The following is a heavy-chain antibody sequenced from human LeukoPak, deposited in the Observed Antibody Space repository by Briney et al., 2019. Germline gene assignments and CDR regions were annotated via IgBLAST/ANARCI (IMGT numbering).Heavy chain of an antibody. J-gene: IGHJ4*02. CDR1: GFTFSSYS. CDR2: INWNGGST. Sequence: GGSLRLSCAASGFTFSSYSMNWVRQAPGKGLEWVSGINWNGGSTGYADSVKGRFTISRDNAKNSLYLQMNSLRAEDTALYYCARGEAAAGFFDYWGQGTLVTVSS. D-gene: IGHD6-13*01. CDR3: ARGEAAAGFFDY. V-gene: IGHV3-20*04.